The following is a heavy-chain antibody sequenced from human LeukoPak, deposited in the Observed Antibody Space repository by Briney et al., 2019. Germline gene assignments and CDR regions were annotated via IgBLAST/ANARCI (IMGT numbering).Heavy chain of an antibody. CDR1: GGSFSGYY. CDR2: INHSGST. D-gene: IGHD4-17*01. J-gene: IGHJ4*02. CDR3: AALTVTKEGY. Sequence: TPSEALSLTCAVYGGSFSGYYWSWIRQPPGKGLEWIGEINHSGSTNYNPSLKSRATISVDTSKNQFSLKLSSVTAADTAVYYCAALTVTKEGYWGQGTLVTVSS. V-gene: IGHV4-34*01.